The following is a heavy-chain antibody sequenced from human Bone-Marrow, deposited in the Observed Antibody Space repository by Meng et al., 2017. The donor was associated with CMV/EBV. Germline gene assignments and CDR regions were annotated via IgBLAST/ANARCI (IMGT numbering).Heavy chain of an antibody. CDR1: GGSISSYY. V-gene: IGHV4-59*01. Sequence: GSLRLSCTVSGGSISSYYWSWIRQPPGKGLEWIGYIYYSGSTNYNPSLKSRVTISVDTSKNQFSLKLSSVTAADTAVYYCAREGSSSWSGYWGQGTLVTVSS. CDR2: IYYSGST. CDR3: AREGSSSWSGY. D-gene: IGHD6-13*01. J-gene: IGHJ4*02.